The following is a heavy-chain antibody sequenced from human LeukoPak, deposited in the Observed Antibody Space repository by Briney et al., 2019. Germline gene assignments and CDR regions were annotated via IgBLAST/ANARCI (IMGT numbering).Heavy chain of an antibody. CDR2: ISSSSSYI. V-gene: IGHV3-21*01. D-gene: IGHD6-13*01. J-gene: IGHJ6*03. Sequence: PGGSLRLSCAASGFTFSSYSMNWVRQAPGKGLEWVSSISSSSSYIYYADSVKGRFTISRDNAKNSLYLQMNSLRAEDTAVYYCARGSSSWYKGDYYYYMGVWGKGTTVTVSS. CDR3: ARGSSSWYKGDYYYYMGV. CDR1: GFTFSSYS.